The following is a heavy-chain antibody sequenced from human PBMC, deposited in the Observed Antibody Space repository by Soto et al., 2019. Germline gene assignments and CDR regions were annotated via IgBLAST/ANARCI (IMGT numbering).Heavy chain of an antibody. V-gene: IGHV4-39*01. CDR2: IYYSGST. D-gene: IGHD6-25*01. CDR1: RGSISSGTNY. Sequence: SETLSLTCTVSRGSISSGTNYWAWIRQPPGKGLEWIANIYYSGSTFYNPSLKSRVTISLDTSKNQFSLKLRSVTAADTAVYYCARHEAGSYFDSWGQGTLVTVSS. J-gene: IGHJ4*02. CDR3: ARHEAGSYFDS.